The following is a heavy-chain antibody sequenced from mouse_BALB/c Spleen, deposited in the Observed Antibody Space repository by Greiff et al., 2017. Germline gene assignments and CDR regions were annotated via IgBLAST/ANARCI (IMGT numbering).Heavy chain of an antibody. J-gene: IGHJ3*01. D-gene: IGHD1-1*01. Sequence: EVKLVESGGGLVQPGGSRKLSCAASGFTFSDYGMAWVRQAPGKGPEWVAFISNLAYSIYYADTVTGRFTISRENAKNTLYLEMSSLRSEDTAMYYCARVYGSSWAWFADWGQGTLVTVSA. CDR2: ISNLAYSI. CDR3: ARVYGSSWAWFAD. CDR1: GFTFSDYG. V-gene: IGHV5-15*02.